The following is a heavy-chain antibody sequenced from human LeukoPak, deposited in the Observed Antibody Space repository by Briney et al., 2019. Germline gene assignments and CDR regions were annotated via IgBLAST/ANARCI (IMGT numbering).Heavy chain of an antibody. CDR2: VSNSGDYI. J-gene: IGHJ4*02. V-gene: IGHV3-21*06. D-gene: IGHD2-8*01. Sequence: GGSLRLSCAASGFTVSSNEMTWVRQAPGKGLEWVSSVSNSGDYIHYADSVKGRFTISRDNSKNSLYLQMNSLRAEDTAVYYCARALIGYYFDYWGQGTLVTVSS. CDR3: ARALIGYYFDY. CDR1: GFTVSSNE.